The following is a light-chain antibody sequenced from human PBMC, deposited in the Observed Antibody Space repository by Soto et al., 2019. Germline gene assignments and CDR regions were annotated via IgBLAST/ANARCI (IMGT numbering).Light chain of an antibody. V-gene: IGKV1-39*01. CDR2: AAS. CDR1: QYISTN. Sequence: DIQMTQSPSSLSASVGDRVTITCRASQYISTNLNWYQKKPGKAPNLLIHAASSLPSGVPSRFSGGGSVTYFTLTISRLQPDDFATYYCQQSYRTPPYTFGQGTKLEIK. CDR3: QQSYRTPPYT. J-gene: IGKJ2*01.